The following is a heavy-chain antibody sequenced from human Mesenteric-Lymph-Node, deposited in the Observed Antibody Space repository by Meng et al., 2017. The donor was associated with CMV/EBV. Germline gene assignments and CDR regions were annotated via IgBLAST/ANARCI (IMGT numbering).Heavy chain of an antibody. CDR2: ISSSGSTI. CDR3: AKDHIVGPSSDAFDI. V-gene: IGHV3-48*03. Sequence: GESLKISCAASGSTFSSYEMNWVRQAPGKGLEWVSYISSSGSTIYYADSVKGRFTISRDNSKNTLYLQMTSLRAEDTAVYYCAKDHIVGPSSDAFDIWGQGTMVTVSS. CDR1: GSTFSSYE. J-gene: IGHJ3*02. D-gene: IGHD1-26*01.